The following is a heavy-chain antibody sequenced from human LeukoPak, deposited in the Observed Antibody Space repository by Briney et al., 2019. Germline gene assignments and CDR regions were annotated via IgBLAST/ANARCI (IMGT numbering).Heavy chain of an antibody. CDR3: AKGVGVRGVTPQTLKY. CDR2: IFAGGSP. V-gene: IGHV3-53*01. CDR1: GFTVNSDY. Sequence: GGSLRLSCAASGFTVNSDYMTWVRQPPGKGLEWVSVIFAGGSPYYADSVKGRFSVSRDVSNNTLYLQMSYLRAEDTAIYYCAKGVGVRGVTPQTLKYWGQGTLVTVSS. J-gene: IGHJ4*02. D-gene: IGHD3-10*01.